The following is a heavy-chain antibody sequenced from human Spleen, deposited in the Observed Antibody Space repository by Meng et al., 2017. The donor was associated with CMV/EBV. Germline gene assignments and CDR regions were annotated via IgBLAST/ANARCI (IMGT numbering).Heavy chain of an antibody. V-gene: IGHV3-48*03. J-gene: IGHJ3*02. D-gene: IGHD3-3*01. CDR1: GFTFSSYE. CDR3: ARGDFWSGYYTTVWGGFDI. Sequence: GGSLRLSCAASGFTFSSYEMNWVRQAPGKGLEWVSYISSSGTTIYYADSAKGRFTISRDNAKNSLYLQMNSLRAEDTAVYYCARGDFWSGYYTTVWGGFDIWGQGTMVTVSS. CDR2: ISSSGTTI.